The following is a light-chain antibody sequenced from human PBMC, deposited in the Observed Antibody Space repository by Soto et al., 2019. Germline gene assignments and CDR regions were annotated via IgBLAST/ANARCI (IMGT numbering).Light chain of an antibody. CDR2: DAS. Sequence: EIVLTQSPATLSLSPGDRATLSCRASQSVGNYLAWYQQKPGQAPRLLIYDASERATGIPARFSGHASETDFTLTITSLEPDDFAVYYCQQRSDWPSLTFGGGTKVEIK. CDR1: QSVGNY. V-gene: IGKV3-11*01. J-gene: IGKJ4*01. CDR3: QQRSDWPSLT.